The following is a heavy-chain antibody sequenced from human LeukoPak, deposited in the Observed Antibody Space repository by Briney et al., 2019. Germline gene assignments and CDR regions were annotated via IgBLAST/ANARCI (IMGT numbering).Heavy chain of an antibody. CDR3: ARAVTTGYFDL. Sequence: GGSLRLSCAASGFTVRDNYMSWVRQAPGKGLEWVSLIYSGGNTFYPDSVRGRFTISRDDSKNTLSLQMNSLRAEDTAVYYCARAVTTGYFDLWGRGTLVTVSS. V-gene: IGHV3-66*01. J-gene: IGHJ2*01. D-gene: IGHD4-11*01. CDR2: IYSGGNT. CDR1: GFTVRDNY.